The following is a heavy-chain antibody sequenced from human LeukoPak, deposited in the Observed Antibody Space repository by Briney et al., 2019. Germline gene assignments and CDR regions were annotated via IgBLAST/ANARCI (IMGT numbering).Heavy chain of an antibody. V-gene: IGHV3-30-3*01. CDR3: ARDHRWYCSGGSCYSSAFDI. CDR2: ISYDGSNK. Sequence: HPGGSLRLSCAASGFTFSSYAMHWVRQAPGKGMEGVAVISYDGSNKYYADSVKGRFNIYRENSKNTVYMKMNTLRAEDTAVYYCARDHRWYCSGGSCYSSAFDIWGQGTMVTVSS. CDR1: GFTFSSYA. D-gene: IGHD2-15*01. J-gene: IGHJ3*02.